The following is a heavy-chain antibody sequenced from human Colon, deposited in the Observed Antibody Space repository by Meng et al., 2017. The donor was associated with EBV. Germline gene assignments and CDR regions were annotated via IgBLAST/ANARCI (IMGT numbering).Heavy chain of an antibody. Sequence: QVQLHQSGLGLVRPAQTISLTCAISGYSVSGNTAAWNWIRQSPSRGLEWLGRTYYRSKWYDDYALSVKSRLTINPDTSKNQFSLQLNSVTPEDTAVYFCARETTGGYYFDYWGQGTLVTVSS. V-gene: IGHV6-1*01. CDR1: GYSVSGNTAA. CDR2: TYYRSKWYD. J-gene: IGHJ4*02. D-gene: IGHD1-1*01. CDR3: ARETTGGYYFDY.